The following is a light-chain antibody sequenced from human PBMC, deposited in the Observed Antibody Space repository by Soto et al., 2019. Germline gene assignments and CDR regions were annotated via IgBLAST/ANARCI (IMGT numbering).Light chain of an antibody. J-gene: IGKJ1*01. CDR1: QGISSY. Sequence: AIRMTQSPSSLSASTGDRVTITCRASQGISSYLAWYQQKPGKAPKLLIYAASTVQSGVPSRFSGSGSGTDFTLTISCLQSEDFTTYYCQQYYSYPPTFGQWTKVEIK. CDR3: QQYYSYPPT. V-gene: IGKV1-8*01. CDR2: AAS.